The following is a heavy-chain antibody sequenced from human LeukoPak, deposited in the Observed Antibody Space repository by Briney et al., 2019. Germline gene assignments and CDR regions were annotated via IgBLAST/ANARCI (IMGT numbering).Heavy chain of an antibody. CDR2: IIPILGIA. Sequence: SVNVSCQASGGTFSSYTISWVRQAPGQGLEWMGRIIPILGIANYAQKFQGRVTITADKSTSTAYMELSSLRSEDTAVYYCARVSYGGNSPYYYYYGMDVWGQGTTVTVSS. V-gene: IGHV1-69*02. J-gene: IGHJ6*02. CDR3: ARVSYGGNSPYYYYYGMDV. D-gene: IGHD4-23*01. CDR1: GGTFSSYT.